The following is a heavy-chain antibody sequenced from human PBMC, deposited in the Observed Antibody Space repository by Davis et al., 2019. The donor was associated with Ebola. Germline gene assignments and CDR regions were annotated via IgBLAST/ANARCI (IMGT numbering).Heavy chain of an antibody. CDR2: IWYDGSRE. CDR1: GFSFKTYG. CDR3: AKDRYYFDSTDHQYYFDY. Sequence: GESLKIPCAASGFSFKTYGMHWVRQAPGKGLEWLAVIWYDGSREFIADSMKGRFTISRDNSKNTLYLQMNSLRAEETTIYYCAKDRYYFDSTDHQYYFDYWGQGTVVTVSS. J-gene: IGHJ4*02. D-gene: IGHD3-22*01. V-gene: IGHV3-33*06.